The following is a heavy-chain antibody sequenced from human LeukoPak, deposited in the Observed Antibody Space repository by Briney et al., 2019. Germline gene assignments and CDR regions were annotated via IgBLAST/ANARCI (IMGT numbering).Heavy chain of an antibody. D-gene: IGHD3-22*01. CDR1: DYSISNGYY. J-gene: IGHJ3*02. CDR3: ARVVRDSSGYLQFDAFDI. V-gene: IGHV4-38-2*02. Sequence: SETLSLTCTVSDYSISNGYYWGWIRQPPGKGLEWIGSIYHSGSTYYNPSLKSRVTISVDTSKNQFSLKLSSVTAADTAVYYCARVVRDSSGYLQFDAFDIWGQGTMVTVSS. CDR2: IYHSGST.